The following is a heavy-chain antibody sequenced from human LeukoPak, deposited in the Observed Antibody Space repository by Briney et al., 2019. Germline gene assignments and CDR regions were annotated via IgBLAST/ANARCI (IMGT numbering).Heavy chain of an antibody. CDR2: IYSGGRT. D-gene: IGHD3-22*01. CDR3: ARGGEDYYDSIPPY. J-gene: IGHJ4*02. CDR1: GFTVSSNY. V-gene: IGHV3-66*01. Sequence: GGSLRLSCAASGFTVSSNYMSWVRQAPGKGLEWVSVIYSGGRTNYADSVKGRFTISRDNSKNTLYLQMNSLRAEDTAVYYCARGGEDYYDSIPPYWGQGTLVTVSS.